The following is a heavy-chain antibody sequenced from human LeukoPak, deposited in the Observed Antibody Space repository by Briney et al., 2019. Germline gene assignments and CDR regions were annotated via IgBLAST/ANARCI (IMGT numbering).Heavy chain of an antibody. V-gene: IGHV4-30-4*08. J-gene: IGHJ4*02. Sequence: SETLSLTCTVSGGSISSGDYYWSWIRQPPGKGLEWIGYIYYSGSTYYNPSLKSRVTISVDTSKNQFSLKLSSVTAADTAVYYCARFHDSSGYYPLGYFDYWGQGTLVTVSS. CDR2: IYYSGST. CDR1: GGSISSGDYY. D-gene: IGHD3-22*01. CDR3: ARFHDSSGYYPLGYFDY.